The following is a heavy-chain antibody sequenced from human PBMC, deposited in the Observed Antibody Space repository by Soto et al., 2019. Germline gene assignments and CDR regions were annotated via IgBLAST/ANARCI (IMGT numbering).Heavy chain of an antibody. Sequence: GGSLRLSCAASGFTFSSYTMAWVRQAPGKGLEWVSSISGSGGSPNYADSVKGRFTISRDNYKNTVSLQMKSLRAEDTAAYYCANDDVIVVVVAATPVISWGQGTLVTVSS. V-gene: IGHV3-23*01. CDR1: GFTFSSYT. J-gene: IGHJ5*02. D-gene: IGHD2-15*01. CDR2: ISGSGGSP. CDR3: ANDDVIVVVVAATPVIS.